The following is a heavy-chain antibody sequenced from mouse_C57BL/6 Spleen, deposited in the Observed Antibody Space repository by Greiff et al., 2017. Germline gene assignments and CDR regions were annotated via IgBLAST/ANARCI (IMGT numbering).Heavy chain of an antibody. D-gene: IGHD6-5*01. CDR3: ARAYADYYAMDY. CDR1: GFTFSSYT. CDR2: ISGGGGNT. J-gene: IGHJ4*01. Sequence: EVQGVESGGGLVKPGGSLKLSCAASGFTFSSYTMSWVRQTPEKRLEWVATISGGGGNTYYPDSVKGRFTISRDNAKNTLYLQMSSLRSEDTALYYCARAYADYYAMDYWGQGTSVTVSS. V-gene: IGHV5-9*01.